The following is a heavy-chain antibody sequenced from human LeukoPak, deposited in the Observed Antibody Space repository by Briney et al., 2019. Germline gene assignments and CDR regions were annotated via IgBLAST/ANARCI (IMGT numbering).Heavy chain of an antibody. Sequence: ASVKVSCKASGGTFSSYAVIWVRQAPGQGLEWMGRIITILGIANYAQKFQGRVTITADKSTSTAYMELSSLRSEDTAVYYCARDYSSSSYYYYGMDVWGQGTTVTVSS. CDR1: GGTFSSYA. CDR3: ARDYSSSSYYYYGMDV. D-gene: IGHD6-6*01. V-gene: IGHV1-69*04. CDR2: IITILGIA. J-gene: IGHJ6*02.